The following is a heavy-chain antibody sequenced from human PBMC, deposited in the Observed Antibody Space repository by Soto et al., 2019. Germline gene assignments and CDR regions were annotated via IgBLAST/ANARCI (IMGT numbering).Heavy chain of an antibody. CDR1: GFTFSDAW. V-gene: IGHV3-15*01. CDR2: IKSNVNGGAT. Sequence: EVQLVESGGGLVKPGGSLRLSCAASGFTFSDAWMSWVRQTPGKGLEWVGHIKSNVNGGATEYPAPGKGRFTISRDDSKNMLYLQMNSLKSEDTAVYYCTTEDKGDYPLRFDNWGQGTLITVSS. CDR3: TTEDKGDYPLRFDN. J-gene: IGHJ4*02. D-gene: IGHD4-17*01.